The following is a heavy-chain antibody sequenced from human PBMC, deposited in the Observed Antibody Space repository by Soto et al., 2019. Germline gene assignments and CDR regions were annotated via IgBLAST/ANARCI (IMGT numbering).Heavy chain of an antibody. CDR2: IIPVFGTT. D-gene: IGHD3-22*01. J-gene: IGHJ4*02. Sequence: SVKVSCKASGGTFSSYAISWVRQAPGQGLEWLGGIIPVFGTTNYAQKFQGRVTITADESTSTSYMELSSLRSDDTAVFYCAGDYYDTSGYYYCYWGQGTLVTVSS. V-gene: IGHV1-69*13. CDR3: AGDYYDTSGYYYCY. CDR1: GGTFSSYA.